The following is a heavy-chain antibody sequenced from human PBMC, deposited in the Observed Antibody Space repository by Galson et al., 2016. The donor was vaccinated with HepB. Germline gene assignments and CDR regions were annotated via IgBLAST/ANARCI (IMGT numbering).Heavy chain of an antibody. D-gene: IGHD5-18*01. V-gene: IGHV3-48*01. Sequence: SLRLSCAASGLTISNYNMNWVRLAPGKGPEWVSYITATTGVTYYADSVRGRFTISRDNAKNSVYLQMISLRAEDTAVYYRVRAFSGNTYGYYYWGQGTLVTVSS. CDR1: GLTISNYN. J-gene: IGHJ4*02. CDR3: VRAFSGNTYGYYY. CDR2: ITATTGVT.